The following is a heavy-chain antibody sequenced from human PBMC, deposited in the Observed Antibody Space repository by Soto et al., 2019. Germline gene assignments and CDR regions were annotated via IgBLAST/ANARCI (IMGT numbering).Heavy chain of an antibody. CDR3: ASSDIVVVPAATEHRNYFDY. Sequence: PSETLSLTCTVSGGSISSYYWSWIRQPPGKGLEWIGYIYYSGSTNYNPSLKSRVTISVDTSKNQFSLKLSSVTAADTAVYYCASSDIVVVPAATEHRNYFDYWGQGTLVTVSS. CDR1: GGSISSYY. D-gene: IGHD2-2*01. J-gene: IGHJ4*02. V-gene: IGHV4-59*08. CDR2: IYYSGST.